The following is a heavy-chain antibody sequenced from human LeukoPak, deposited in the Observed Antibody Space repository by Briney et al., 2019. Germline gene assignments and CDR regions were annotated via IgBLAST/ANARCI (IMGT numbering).Heavy chain of an antibody. V-gene: IGHV4-30-4*08. D-gene: IGHD4-11*01. CDR2: IYYSGST. Sequence: SETLSLTCTVSGGSISSGDYYWSWIRQPPGKGLEWIGYIYYSGSTYCNPSLKSRVTISVDTSKNQFSLELSSVTAADTAVYYCAREATTVTPGYFDYWGRGTLVTVSS. J-gene: IGHJ4*02. CDR3: AREATTVTPGYFDY. CDR1: GGSISSGDYY.